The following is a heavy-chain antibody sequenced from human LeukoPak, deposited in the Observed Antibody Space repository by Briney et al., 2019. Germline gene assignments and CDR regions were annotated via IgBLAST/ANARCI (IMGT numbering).Heavy chain of an antibody. V-gene: IGHV3-30*18. CDR1: GFTFSSYG. CDR3: AKDPSTGYSGSWYVY. CDR2: ISYDGSNK. Sequence: GGSLRLSCAASGFTFSSYGMHWVRQAPVKGLEWVAVISYDGSNKYYADSVKGRFTISRDNSKNTLYLQMNSLRAEDTAVYYCAKDPSTGYSGSWYVYWGQGTLVTVSS. D-gene: IGHD6-13*01. J-gene: IGHJ4*02.